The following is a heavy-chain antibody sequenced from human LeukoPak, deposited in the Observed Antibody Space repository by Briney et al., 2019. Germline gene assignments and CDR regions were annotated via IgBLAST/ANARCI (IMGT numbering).Heavy chain of an antibody. D-gene: IGHD3-10*01. Sequence: SETLSLTCTVSGGSISSSSYYWGWIRQPPGKGLEWIGSIYYSGSTYYNPSLKSRVTISVDTSKNQFSLKLSSVTAADTAVYYCARVHYGSGSYYPYYYMDVWGKGTTVTVSS. J-gene: IGHJ6*03. CDR1: GGSISSSSYY. CDR3: ARVHYGSGSYYPYYYMDV. V-gene: IGHV4-39*07. CDR2: IYYSGST.